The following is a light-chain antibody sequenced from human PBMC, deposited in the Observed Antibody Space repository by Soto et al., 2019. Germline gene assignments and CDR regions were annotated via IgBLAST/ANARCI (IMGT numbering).Light chain of an antibody. CDR2: AVS. CDR3: SSYTSSSSYV. Sequence: QSVLTQPASVSGSPGQSITISCSGTSSDIGSYDHVAWYQQFPGKSPKLMIYAVSDRPSGVSDRFSGSKSGITASLTISGLQAEDEADYYCSSYTSSSSYVFGTGNKVTVL. V-gene: IGLV2-14*01. J-gene: IGLJ1*01. CDR1: SSDIGSYDH.